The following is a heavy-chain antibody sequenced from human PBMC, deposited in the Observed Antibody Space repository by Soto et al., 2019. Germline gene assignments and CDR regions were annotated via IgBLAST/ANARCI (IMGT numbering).Heavy chain of an antibody. CDR3: ARDRGPSSGYYPYWFDP. D-gene: IGHD3-22*01. Sequence: QVQLVQAGAEVKKPGSSVKVSCKASGGTFSSYAISWVRQAPGQGLEWMGEIIPIFGTANYAQKFQGRVTITAAESPSPAYMELSSLRSEDTAVYYCARDRGPSSGYYPYWFDPWGQGTLVTVSS. V-gene: IGHV1-69*12. CDR1: GGTFSSYA. J-gene: IGHJ5*02. CDR2: IIPIFGTA.